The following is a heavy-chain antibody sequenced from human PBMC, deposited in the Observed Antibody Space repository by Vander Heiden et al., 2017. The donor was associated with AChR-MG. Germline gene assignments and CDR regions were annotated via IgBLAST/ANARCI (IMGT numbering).Heavy chain of an antibody. V-gene: IGHV3-23*01. J-gene: IGHJ3*02. Sequence: EVQLLASGGGLVQPGGSLRLPCAPPGFTFRRYAMSWVRQAPGKGLEWVSAISGSGGSTYYADSVKGRFTISRDNSKNTLYLQMNSLRAEDTAVYYCAKHIVVVTASTAFDIWGQGTMVTVSS. CDR3: AKHIVVVTASTAFDI. CDR1: GFTFRRYA. D-gene: IGHD2-21*02. CDR2: ISGSGGST.